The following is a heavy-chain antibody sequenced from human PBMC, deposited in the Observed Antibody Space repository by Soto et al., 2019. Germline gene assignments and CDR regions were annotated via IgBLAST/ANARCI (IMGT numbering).Heavy chain of an antibody. D-gene: IGHD5-12*01. V-gene: IGHV4-39*01. CDR2: IYYSGST. Sequence: SETLSLTCTVSGGSISSSSYYWGWIRQPPGKGLEWIGSIYYSGSTYYNPSLKSRVTISVDTSKNQFSLKLSSVTAADTAVYYCASPPSGYSGYAASFYYWGQGTLVTVS. CDR3: ASPPSGYSGYAASFYY. J-gene: IGHJ4*02. CDR1: GGSISSSSYY.